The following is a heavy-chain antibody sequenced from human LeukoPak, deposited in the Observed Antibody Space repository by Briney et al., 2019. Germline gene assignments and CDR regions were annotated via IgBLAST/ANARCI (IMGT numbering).Heavy chain of an antibody. Sequence: SETLSLTCAVYGGSFSIYSWNWIRQSAAKGLEWIGEINPSGSTNYNASLKSRVSISMDTSKSQFSLKLSSVTAADTAVYYCARLPPDYTVTTSYYYYYMDVWGKGTTVTISS. CDR3: ARLPPDYTVTTSYYYYYMDV. J-gene: IGHJ6*03. CDR1: GGSFSIYS. CDR2: INPSGST. D-gene: IGHD4-17*01. V-gene: IGHV4-34*01.